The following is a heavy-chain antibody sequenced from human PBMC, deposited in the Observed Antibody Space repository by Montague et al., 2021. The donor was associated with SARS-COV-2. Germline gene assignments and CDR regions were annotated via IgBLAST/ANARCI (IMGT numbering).Heavy chain of an antibody. D-gene: IGHD1-26*01. CDR2: ISGSGGST. CDR3: VRSGNYIGDDAFDI. V-gene: IGHV3-23*01. J-gene: IGHJ3*02. CDR1: GFPFSSYA. Sequence: SLRLSCAASGFPFSSYAMSWVRQAPGKGLEWVPAISGSGGSTYYADSVKGRFTISRDNSKNTLYLQMNSLRAEDTAVYYCVRSGNYIGDDAFDIWGQGTMVTVSS.